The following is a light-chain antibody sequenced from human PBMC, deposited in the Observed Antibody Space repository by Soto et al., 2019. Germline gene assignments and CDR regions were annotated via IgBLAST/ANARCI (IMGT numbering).Light chain of an antibody. V-gene: IGLV2-11*01. CDR2: DVG. CDR1: SSDVGAYNY. CDR3: CSYAGSYAWV. Sequence: QSALTQPRSVSGSPGQSVTISCTGTSSDVGAYNYVSWCQQRPGKAPRLMIYDVGVRPSGVPDRFSASKSGNTASLTISGLQAEDEADYYCCSYAGSYAWVFGGGTKVNVL. J-gene: IGLJ3*02.